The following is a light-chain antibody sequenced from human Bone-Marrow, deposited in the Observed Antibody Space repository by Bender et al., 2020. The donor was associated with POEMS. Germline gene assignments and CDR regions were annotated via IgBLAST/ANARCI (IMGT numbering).Light chain of an antibody. J-gene: IGLJ1*01. V-gene: IGLV2-14*03. Sequence: QSALTQPASVSGSPGQSITISCIGTSSDVGYFNYVSWYQQYPGKAPKVIIYDVRNRPSGVPNRFSGSKSGNTASLTISGLQAEDEADYYCTSYTDSNTYVFGSGTKVTVL. CDR1: SSDVGYFNY. CDR3: TSYTDSNTYV. CDR2: DVR.